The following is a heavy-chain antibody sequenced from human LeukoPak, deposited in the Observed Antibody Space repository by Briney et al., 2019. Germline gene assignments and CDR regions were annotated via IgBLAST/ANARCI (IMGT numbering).Heavy chain of an antibody. Sequence: SETLSLTCTVSGDSFTSVTDYWAWIRQPPGKGLEWIGYIYGSGYTNYNPSLKSRVTMSIDTSKNHFSLKLTSVTAADTATYYCARETSLAGFASGLGFNYWGQGILVTVSS. J-gene: IGHJ4*02. D-gene: IGHD6-19*01. V-gene: IGHV4-61*03. CDR2: IYGSGYT. CDR1: GDSFTSVTDY. CDR3: ARETSLAGFASGLGFNY.